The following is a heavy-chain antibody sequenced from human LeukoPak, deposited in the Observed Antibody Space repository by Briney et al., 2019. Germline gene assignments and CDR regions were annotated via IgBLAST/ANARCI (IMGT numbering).Heavy chain of an antibody. CDR3: AKQSAGSSTWYSLHFDY. D-gene: IGHD6-13*01. J-gene: IGHJ4*02. CDR2: ISGSGGST. V-gene: IGHV3-23*01. Sequence: GGSLRLSCAASGFTFSSYAMSWVRQAPGKGLEWVSAISGSGGSTYYADSVKGRFTISRDNSKNTLYLQMNSLRAEDTAVYFCAKQSAGSSTWYSLHFDYWGQGTLVTVSS. CDR1: GFTFSSYA.